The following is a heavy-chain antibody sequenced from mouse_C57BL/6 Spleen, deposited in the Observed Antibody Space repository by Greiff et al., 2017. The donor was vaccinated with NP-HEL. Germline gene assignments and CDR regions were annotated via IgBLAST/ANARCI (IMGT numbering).Heavy chain of an antibody. V-gene: IGHV1-15*01. CDR2: IDPETGGT. Sequence: VHLVESGAELVRPGASVTLSCKASGYTFTDYEMHWVKQTPVHGLEWIGAIDPETGGTAYNQKFKGKAILTADKSSSTAYMELRSLTSEDSAVYYCTRGSNYNFDYWGQGTTLTVSS. CDR3: TRGSNYNFDY. CDR1: GYTFTDYE. J-gene: IGHJ2*01. D-gene: IGHD2-5*01.